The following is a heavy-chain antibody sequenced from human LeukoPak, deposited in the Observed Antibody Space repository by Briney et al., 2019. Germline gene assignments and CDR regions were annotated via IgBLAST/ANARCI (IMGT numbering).Heavy chain of an antibody. Sequence: RPGGSLRLSCAASGFTFSSYGMRWVRQAPGKGLEWVAVIWYDGSNKYYADSVKGRFTISRDNSKNTLYLQMNSLRAEDTAVYYCARVAAAGRQDFDYWGQGTLVTVSS. D-gene: IGHD6-13*01. CDR1: GFTFSSYG. J-gene: IGHJ4*02. CDR2: IWYDGSNK. V-gene: IGHV3-33*01. CDR3: ARVAAAGRQDFDY.